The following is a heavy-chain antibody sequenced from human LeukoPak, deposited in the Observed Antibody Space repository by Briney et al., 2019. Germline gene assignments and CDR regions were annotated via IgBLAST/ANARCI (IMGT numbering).Heavy chain of an antibody. D-gene: IGHD5-18*01. CDR1: GGSISSYY. J-gene: IGHJ4*02. CDR3: ACEIQLWSKFDY. V-gene: IGHV4-59*01. CDR2: IYYSGRT. Sequence: SETLSLTCTVSGGSISSYYWSWIRQPPGKGLEWIGYIYYSGRTNYNPSLKSRVTISVDTSKNQFSLKLSSVTAADTAVYYCACEIQLWSKFDYWGQGTLVTVSS.